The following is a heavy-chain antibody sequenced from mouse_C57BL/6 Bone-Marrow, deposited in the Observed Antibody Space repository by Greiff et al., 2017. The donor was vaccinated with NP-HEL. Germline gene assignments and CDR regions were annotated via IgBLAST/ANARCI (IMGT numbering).Heavy chain of an antibody. CDR2: IHPNSGST. CDR1: GYTFTSYW. J-gene: IGHJ4*01. V-gene: IGHV1-64*01. CDR3: ARCANYAMDY. Sequence: QVQLQQPGAELVKPGASVKLSCKASGYTFTSYWMHWVKQRPGQGLEWIGMIHPNSGSTNYNEKFKSKATLTVDKSSSTAYMQLRSLTAEDSAVYYGARCANYAMDYWGQGTSVTVSS.